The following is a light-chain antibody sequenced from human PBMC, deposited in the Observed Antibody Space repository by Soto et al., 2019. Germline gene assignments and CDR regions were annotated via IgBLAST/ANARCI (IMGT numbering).Light chain of an antibody. CDR1: SSNIGAGYD. J-gene: IGLJ1*01. CDR2: GNS. V-gene: IGLV1-40*01. CDR3: QSYDSSLSGYV. Sequence: QSVLTQPPSVSGAPGQRVTISCTRSSSNIGAGYDVHWYQQLPGTAPKLLIYGNSNRPSGVPDRFSGSKSGTSASLAITVLQAEDEADYYCQSYDSSLSGYVFGTGTKVTVL.